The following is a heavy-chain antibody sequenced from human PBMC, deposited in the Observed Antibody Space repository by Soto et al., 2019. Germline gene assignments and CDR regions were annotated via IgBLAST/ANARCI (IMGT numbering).Heavy chain of an antibody. CDR2: IKHSGSG. CDR1: AGSFSHYY. J-gene: IGHJ3*02. V-gene: IGHV4-34*01. CDR3: ARGGSSDWQVALDI. Sequence: SETLSLTCAVYAGSFSHYYWNWIRQSPGKGLEWIGKIKHSGSGNYNPSLRSRVSISVDMSKNQFSLRLTSVTAADTAVYYCARGGSSDWQVALDIWGQGTMVTVSS. D-gene: IGHD6-19*01.